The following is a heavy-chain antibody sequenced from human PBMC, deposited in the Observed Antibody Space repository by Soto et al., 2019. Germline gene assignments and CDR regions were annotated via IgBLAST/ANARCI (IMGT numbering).Heavy chain of an antibody. CDR2: ITSKTDGGTT. CDR1: GFTFSNAW. V-gene: IGHV3-15*01. D-gene: IGHD2-15*01. Sequence: EVQLVESGGGLVKPGGSLRLSCAASGFTFSNAWMSWVRQAPGKGLEWVGRITSKTDGGTTDYAAPVKGRFTISRDDSKNTLYLQMNSLKTEDTAVYYCTTDLSSRVVVAATTDYWGQGTLVTVSS. CDR3: TTDLSSRVVVAATTDY. J-gene: IGHJ4*02.